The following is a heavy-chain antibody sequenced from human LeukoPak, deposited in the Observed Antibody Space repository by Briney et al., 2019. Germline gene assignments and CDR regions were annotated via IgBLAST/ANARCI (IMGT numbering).Heavy chain of an antibody. D-gene: IGHD3-22*01. CDR2: ISYDGSKK. CDR3: ARASYYYDTTGLGAVDV. CDR1: GFTFSSYG. Sequence: GGSLRLSCAASGFTFSSYGMHWVRQAPGKGLEWVAVISYDGSKKYYADSVKGRFTISRDNSKNTLYLQMNSLRAEDTALYYCARASYYYDTTGLGAVDVWGQGTMVTVSS. J-gene: IGHJ3*01. V-gene: IGHV3-30*03.